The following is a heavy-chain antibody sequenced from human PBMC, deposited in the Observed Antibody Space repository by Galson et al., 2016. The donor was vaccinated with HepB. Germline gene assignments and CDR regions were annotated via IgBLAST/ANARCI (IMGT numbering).Heavy chain of an antibody. D-gene: IGHD6-19*01. Sequence: SVKVSCKASGYTFSRHGISWVQQAPGQGLEWMGWISAYSGTTEYARKFQGRVTMTTDMATSTAYMDLTNLRSDDTARYFCSKGVPASGWSHYSLNGMDVWGQGTTVIVSS. J-gene: IGHJ6*02. CDR2: ISAYSGTT. V-gene: IGHV1-18*01. CDR3: SKGVPASGWSHYSLNGMDV. CDR1: GYTFSRHG.